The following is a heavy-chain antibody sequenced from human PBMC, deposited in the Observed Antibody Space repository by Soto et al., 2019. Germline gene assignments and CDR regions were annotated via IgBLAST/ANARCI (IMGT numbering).Heavy chain of an antibody. CDR3: ARESGGATATLDYYYFYIDV. CDR2: INPNGGVT. CDR1: GDSFNDYY. Sequence: QVQLVQSGAEVRKPGASVTVSCRSSGDSFNDYYIHWVRQAPGQGFEWMGWINPNGGVTKYAQKFQGWVSMTRDTSISTVYMQLSRLRSDDTAVYYCARESGGATATLDYYYFYIDVWGTGTTVTVSS. V-gene: IGHV1-2*04. J-gene: IGHJ6*03. D-gene: IGHD5-12*01.